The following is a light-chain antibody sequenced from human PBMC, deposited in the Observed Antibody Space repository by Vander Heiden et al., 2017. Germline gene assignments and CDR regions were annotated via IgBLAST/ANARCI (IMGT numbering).Light chain of an antibody. V-gene: IGLV2-11*01. CDR3: CSYAGSSYV. Sequence: QSALTQPRPLSGSPGPSVTISYTGTSSDVVCYNYGSWYQQHPGKAPKLMMYDVSKRPAGVPDRFSGSKSGNTASLTISGLQAEDEADYYCCSYAGSSYVFATGTKVTVL. J-gene: IGLJ1*01. CDR1: SSDVVCYNY. CDR2: DVS.